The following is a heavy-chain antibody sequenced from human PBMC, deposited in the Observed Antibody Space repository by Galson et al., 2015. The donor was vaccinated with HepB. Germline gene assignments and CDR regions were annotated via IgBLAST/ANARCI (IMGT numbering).Heavy chain of an antibody. Sequence: SLRLSCAASGFTFSSYSMNWVRQAPGKGLEWVSYISSSSSTIYYADSVKGRFTISRDNAKNSLYLQMNSLRAEDTAVYYCARDQHTSQYYDFWSGYPHYYYYMDVWGKGTTVTVSS. D-gene: IGHD3-3*01. CDR2: ISSSSSTI. CDR1: GFTFSSYS. CDR3: ARDQHTSQYYDFWSGYPHYYYYMDV. J-gene: IGHJ6*03. V-gene: IGHV3-48*01.